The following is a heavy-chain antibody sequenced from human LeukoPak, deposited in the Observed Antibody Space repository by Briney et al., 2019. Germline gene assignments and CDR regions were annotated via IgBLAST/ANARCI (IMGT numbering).Heavy chain of an antibody. CDR3: ARDPQATYYDSSGYLAFDI. V-gene: IGHV4-4*02. CDR1: GGSISSSNW. D-gene: IGHD3-22*01. J-gene: IGHJ3*02. Sequence: PSETLSLTCAVSGGSISSSNWWSWVREPPGKGLEWIGEIYHSGSTYYNPSLKSRVTISVDRSKNQFSLKLSSVTAADTAVYYCARDPQATYYDSSGYLAFDIWGQGTMATVSS. CDR2: IYHSGST.